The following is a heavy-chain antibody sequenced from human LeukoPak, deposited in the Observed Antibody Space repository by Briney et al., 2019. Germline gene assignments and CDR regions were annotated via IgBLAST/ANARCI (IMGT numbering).Heavy chain of an antibody. CDR3: VSQQLAPP. V-gene: IGHV3-7*01. CDR1: GFTFSNYW. CDR2: IEEDGTRE. Sequence: PGGSLRLSCAASGFTFSNYWMSWVRQAPGKGLEWVANIEEDGTREDYVDSVRGRLTVSRDNANNSVYLQMNSLRAEDTAVYYCVSQQLAPPWGQGTLVTVSS. J-gene: IGHJ5*02. D-gene: IGHD5-24*01.